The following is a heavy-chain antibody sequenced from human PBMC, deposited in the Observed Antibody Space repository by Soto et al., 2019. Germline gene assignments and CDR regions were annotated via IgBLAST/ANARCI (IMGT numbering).Heavy chain of an antibody. CDR3: AAPPPGYCSSTSCYASEYYFDY. J-gene: IGHJ4*02. CDR1: GGTFSSYA. V-gene: IGHV1-69*01. D-gene: IGHD2-2*01. CDR2: IIPIFGTA. Sequence: QVQLVQSGAEVKKPGSSVKVSCKASGGTFSSYAISWVRQAPGQGLEWMGGIIPIFGTANYAQKFQGRVTITADESTTTANIGLGSLRSEDTAVFYCAAPPPGYCSSTSCYASEYYFDYWGQGTLVTVSS.